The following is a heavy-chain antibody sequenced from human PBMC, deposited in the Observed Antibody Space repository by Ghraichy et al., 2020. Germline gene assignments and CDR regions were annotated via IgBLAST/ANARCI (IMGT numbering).Heavy chain of an antibody. V-gene: IGHV4-61*02. CDR2: IYTSGST. D-gene: IGHD3-16*01. J-gene: IGHJ4*02. CDR3: ASQYAVLTNPYDY. Sequence: SETLSLTCTVSGGSISRGSYYWNWIRQPAGKGLEWIGRIYTSGSTNYNPSLKSRVTISVDTSKNQFSLKLSSVTAADTAVYYCASQYAVLTNPYDYWGQGTLVTVSS. CDR1: GGSISRGSYY.